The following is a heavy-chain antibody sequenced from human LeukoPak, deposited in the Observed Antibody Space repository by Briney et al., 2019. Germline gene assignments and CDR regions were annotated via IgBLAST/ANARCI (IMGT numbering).Heavy chain of an antibody. Sequence: GASVKVSCKASGYTFTGYYMHWVRQAPGQGDEWMGWINPNSGGTNYAQKFQGRVTMTRDTSISTAYMELSRLRSDDTAVYYCARVPAQKYSSGWGNDYWGQGTLVTVSS. V-gene: IGHV1-2*02. J-gene: IGHJ4*02. D-gene: IGHD6-19*01. CDR1: GYTFTGYY. CDR2: INPNSGGT. CDR3: ARVPAQKYSSGWGNDY.